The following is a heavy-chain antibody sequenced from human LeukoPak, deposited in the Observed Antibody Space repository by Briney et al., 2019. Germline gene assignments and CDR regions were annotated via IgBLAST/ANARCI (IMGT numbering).Heavy chain of an antibody. J-gene: IGHJ6*03. D-gene: IGHD2-15*01. Sequence: SETLSLTCTVSGGSICIGSYCWSWIRQPAGKGLEWIGRIYTSGSTNYNPSLKSRVTISVDTSKNQFSLKLSSVTAADTAVYYCAREIVVVVAATPYPDYYYYMDVWGKGTTVTVSS. V-gene: IGHV4-61*02. CDR1: GGSICIGSYC. CDR2: IYTSGST. CDR3: AREIVVVVAATPYPDYYYYMDV.